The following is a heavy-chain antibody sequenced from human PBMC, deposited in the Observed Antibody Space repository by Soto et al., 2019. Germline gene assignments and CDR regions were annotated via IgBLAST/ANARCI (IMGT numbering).Heavy chain of an antibody. CDR2: ISYSGIT. D-gene: IGHD2-15*01. CDR1: GGSFSTSSYY. CDR3: ARHSTTVVARGVDY. Sequence: SETLSLTCSVSGGSFSTSSYYWGWIRQPPGKGLEWIGSISYSGITYYNPSLKSRVTISVDTSKNQFSLKLNSVTAADTAVYYCARHSTTVVARGVDYWGQGTLVTVSS. J-gene: IGHJ4*02. V-gene: IGHV4-39*01.